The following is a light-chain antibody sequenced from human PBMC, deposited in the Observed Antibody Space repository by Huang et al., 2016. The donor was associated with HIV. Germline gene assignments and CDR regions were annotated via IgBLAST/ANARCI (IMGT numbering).Light chain of an antibody. V-gene: IGKV3-15*01. J-gene: IGKJ3*01. CDR1: QNIGDN. CDR3: QQFKNWPPVFT. CDR2: GAS. Sequence: EIVMTQSPATLSVSPGERATLSCRASQNIGDNLTWYQHKPGQAPRLLIYGASTRATGNRPRFSGRETGTEVTLTISGLESEDFAVYYCQQFKNWPPVFTFGPGTTVDVK.